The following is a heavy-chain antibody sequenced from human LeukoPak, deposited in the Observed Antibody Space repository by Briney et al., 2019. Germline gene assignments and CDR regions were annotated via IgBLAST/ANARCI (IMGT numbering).Heavy chain of an antibody. CDR2: IYTSGST. D-gene: IGHD2-2*01. CDR3: ARVEYCSSTSCFQAFDY. J-gene: IGHJ4*02. Sequence: SETLSLTCTVSGGSISSGSYYWSWIRQPAGKGLEWIGRIYTSGSTNYNPSLKSRVTISVDTSKNQFSLKLSSVTAADTAVYYCARVEYCSSTSCFQAFDYWGQGTLVTVSS. V-gene: IGHV4-61*02. CDR1: GGSISSGSYY.